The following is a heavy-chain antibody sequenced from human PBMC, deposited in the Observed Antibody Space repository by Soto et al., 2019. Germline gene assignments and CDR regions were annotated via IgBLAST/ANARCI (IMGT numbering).Heavy chain of an antibody. J-gene: IGHJ6*02. D-gene: IGHD1-1*01. CDR1: GFTFSSYA. CDR3: AKQQGPGTPYYYAMDV. Sequence: EVQLLESGGGLVQPGGSLRLSCAASGFTFSSYAMSWVRQAPGKGLEWVSVIRGSGDRTYYADSVKGRFTISRDNSKNKLYMQMNTLRAEDTAVYYCAKQQGPGTPYYYAMDVWGQGTTVTVSS. CDR2: IRGSGDRT. V-gene: IGHV3-23*01.